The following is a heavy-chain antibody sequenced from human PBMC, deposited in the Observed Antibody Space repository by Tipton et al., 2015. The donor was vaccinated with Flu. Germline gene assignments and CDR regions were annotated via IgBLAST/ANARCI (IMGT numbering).Heavy chain of an antibody. CDR2: MYTSGST. CDR3: AREMYGSGSWGGYYYYGMDV. D-gene: IGHD3-10*01. J-gene: IGHJ6*02. V-gene: IGHV4-4*07. Sequence: TLSLTCTVSGGPIRSYYWSWIRQPAGKGLEWIGRMYTSGSTNDNPSLKSRVTMSLDTSKNQFSLKLTSVTAADTAVYYCAREMYGSGSWGGYYYYGMDVWGQGTAVTVSS. CDR1: GGPIRSYY.